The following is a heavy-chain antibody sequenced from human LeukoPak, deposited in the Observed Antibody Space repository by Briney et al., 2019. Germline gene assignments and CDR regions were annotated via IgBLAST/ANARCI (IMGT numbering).Heavy chain of an antibody. CDR3: ARRSSKGVPAARYYYYYMDV. Sequence: ASVKVSCEASGYTFTSYGISWVRQAPGQGLEWMGWISAYNGNTNYAQKLQGRVTMTTDTSTSTAYMELRSLRSDDTAVYYCARRSSKGVPAARYYYYYMDVWGKGTTVTVSS. V-gene: IGHV1-18*01. CDR2: ISAYNGNT. CDR1: GYTFTSYG. D-gene: IGHD2-2*01. J-gene: IGHJ6*03.